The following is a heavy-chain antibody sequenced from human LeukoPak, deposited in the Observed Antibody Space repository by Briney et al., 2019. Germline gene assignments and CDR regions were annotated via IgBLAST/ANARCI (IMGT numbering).Heavy chain of an antibody. D-gene: IGHD5-18*01. Sequence: GGSLRLSCAASGFTFSSYSMNWVRQAPRKGLEWVSSISSSSSYIYYADSVKGRFTISRDNAKNSLYLQMNSLRAEDTAVYYCARDGGYSYGYPLDYWGQGTLVTVSS. CDR2: ISSSSSYI. V-gene: IGHV3-21*01. J-gene: IGHJ4*02. CDR1: GFTFSSYS. CDR3: ARDGGYSYGYPLDY.